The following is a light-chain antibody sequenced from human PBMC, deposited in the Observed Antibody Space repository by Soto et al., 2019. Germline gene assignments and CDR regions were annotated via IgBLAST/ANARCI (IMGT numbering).Light chain of an antibody. CDR1: QGISSY. J-gene: IGKJ1*01. Sequence: DIQLTQPPSFLSASVGDRVTITCRASQGISSYLAWYQLKSGKAPKLLISTASILQSGVPSRFSGSGSGTEFTLTISSLQPEDFATYYCQQLDSFPRTFGQGTKVDIK. CDR3: QQLDSFPRT. V-gene: IGKV1-9*01. CDR2: TAS.